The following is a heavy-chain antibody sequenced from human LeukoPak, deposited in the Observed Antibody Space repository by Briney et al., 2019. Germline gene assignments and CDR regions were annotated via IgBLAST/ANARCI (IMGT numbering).Heavy chain of an antibody. V-gene: IGHV4-59*12. CDR3: ARDLDRANAFDI. Sequence: SETLSLTCTVSGGSISSYYWSWIRQPPGKGLEWIGYIYYSGSTNYNPSLKSRVTISVDKSKNQFSLKLSSVTAADTAVYYCARDLDRANAFDIWGQGAMVTVSS. CDR2: IYYSGST. J-gene: IGHJ3*02. CDR1: GGSISSYY. D-gene: IGHD2-2*03.